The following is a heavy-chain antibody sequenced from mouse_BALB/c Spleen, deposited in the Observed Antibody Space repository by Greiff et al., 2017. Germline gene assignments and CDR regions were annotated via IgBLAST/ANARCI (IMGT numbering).Heavy chain of an antibody. CDR3: VRGGREYYFDY. Sequence: VKLMESGPGLVAPSQSLSITCTVSGFSLTSYDISWIRQPPGKGLEWLGVIWTGGGTNYNSAFMSRLSISKDNSKSQVFLKMNSLQTDDTAIYYCVRGGREYYFDYWGQGTTLTVSS. V-gene: IGHV2-9-2*01. CDR1: GFSLTSYD. J-gene: IGHJ2*01. CDR2: IWTGGGT.